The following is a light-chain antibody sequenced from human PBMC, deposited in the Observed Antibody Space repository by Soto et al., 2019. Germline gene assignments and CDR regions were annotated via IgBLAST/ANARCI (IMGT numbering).Light chain of an antibody. Sequence: QSPLTQPASVSGSPGQSITLYCTIGSYTLVSWYQHHPGKAPKLMIYEDFKRPSGVSSRFSASKSDNTASLTISALQAEDEAEYYCCSYAGSGTYVFGSGTKLTVL. J-gene: IGLJ1*01. CDR1: GSYTL. CDR3: CSYAGSGTYV. V-gene: IGLV2-23*01. CDR2: EDF.